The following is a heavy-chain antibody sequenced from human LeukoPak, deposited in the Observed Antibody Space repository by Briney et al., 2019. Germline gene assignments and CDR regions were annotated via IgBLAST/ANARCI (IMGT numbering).Heavy chain of an antibody. CDR3: ARDPGYSSSWYGDGFDY. V-gene: IGHV3-7*03. J-gene: IGHJ4*02. D-gene: IGHD6-13*01. CDR1: GFTFSTYW. CDR2: IKQDGSEN. Sequence: GGSLRLSCAASGFTFSTYWMSWVRQAQGKGLEWVANIKQDGSENYYVDSVKGRFTISRDNAKNSLYLQMNSLRAEDTAVYYCARDPGYSSSWYGDGFDYWGQGTLVTVSS.